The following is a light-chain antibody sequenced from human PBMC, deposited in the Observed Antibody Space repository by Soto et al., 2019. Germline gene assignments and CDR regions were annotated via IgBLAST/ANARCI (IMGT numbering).Light chain of an antibody. CDR1: SEHSTYA. CDR2: IYSDSSH. J-gene: IGLJ2*01. V-gene: IGLV4-69*01. Sequence: QLVLTQSPSASASLGASVKVTCTLNSEHSTYAIAWHRQQPEKGPRYLMRIYSDSSHVRGDGIPDRFLGSSSGAERHLTISSLQSDDEAEYYCQTWGAGSVVFGGGTKLTVL. CDR3: QTWGAGSVV.